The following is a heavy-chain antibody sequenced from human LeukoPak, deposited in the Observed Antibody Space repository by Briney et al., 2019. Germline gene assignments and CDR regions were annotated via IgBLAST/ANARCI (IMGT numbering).Heavy chain of an antibody. Sequence: ASVKVSCKASGYTFTGYYMHWVRQAPGQGLERMGWINPNSGGTNYAQKFQGRVTMTRDTSITTAYMELSSLRSDDTAVYYCATEGFIYGYHGIDSWGQGTIVTVSS. CDR3: ATEGFIYGYHGIDS. CDR1: GYTFTGYY. D-gene: IGHD5-18*01. V-gene: IGHV1-2*02. J-gene: IGHJ3*02. CDR2: INPNSGGT.